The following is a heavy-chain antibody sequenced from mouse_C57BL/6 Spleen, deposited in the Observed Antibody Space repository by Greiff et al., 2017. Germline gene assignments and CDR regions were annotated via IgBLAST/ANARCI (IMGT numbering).Heavy chain of an antibody. CDR1: GYAFSSSW. V-gene: IGHV1-82*01. CDR3: ARSYYSNYFDY. Sequence: QVQLQQSGPELVKPGASVKISCKASGYAFSSSWMNWVKQRPGKGLEWIGRLYPGDGDTNYNGKFKGKATLTADKSSSTAYMQLSSLTSEDSAVYFCARSYYSNYFDYWGQGTTRTVSS. D-gene: IGHD2-5*01. J-gene: IGHJ2*01. CDR2: LYPGDGDT.